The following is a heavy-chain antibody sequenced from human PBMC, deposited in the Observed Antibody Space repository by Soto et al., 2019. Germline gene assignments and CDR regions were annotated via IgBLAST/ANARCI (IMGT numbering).Heavy chain of an antibody. V-gene: IGHV3-48*01. CDR3: ARVGPEVNGDAFDI. Sequence: EVELVESGGGLVQPGESLRLSCAASGFTFNTYSMNWVRQAPGKGLEWVSYISANSGVRYYADSVKGRFTVSRDNAMNSLYLQMTSLRAQDTAVYYCARVGPEVNGDAFDIWGQGTVVTVSS. CDR1: GFTFNTYS. D-gene: IGHD1-1*01. J-gene: IGHJ3*02. CDR2: ISANSGVR.